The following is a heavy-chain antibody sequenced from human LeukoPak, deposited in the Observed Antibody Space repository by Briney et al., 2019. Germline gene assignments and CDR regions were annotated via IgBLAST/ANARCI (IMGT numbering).Heavy chain of an antibody. CDR2: IYHSGST. CDR1: GGSISSGGYS. J-gene: IGHJ4*02. CDR3: ARGYCSGGSCVPPPD. V-gene: IGHV4-30-2*01. Sequence: SETLSLTCAVSGGSISSGGYSWSWIRQPPGKGLEWIGCIYHSGSTYYNPSLKSRVTISVDRSKNQFSLKLSSVTAADTAVYYCARGYCSGGSCVPPPDRGQGTLVTVSS. D-gene: IGHD2-15*01.